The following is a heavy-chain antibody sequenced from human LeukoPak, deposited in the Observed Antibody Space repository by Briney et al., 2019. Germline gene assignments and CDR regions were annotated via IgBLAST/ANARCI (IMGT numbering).Heavy chain of an antibody. Sequence: GGSLRLSCTASGFSFGYYAMTWARQAPGKGLEWVGFIRSKAYGGTTEYAASVKGRFTISRDESKSSMYLQMNSLKTEDTAVYYCTRDNFGSYDFWGQGTRVTVSS. CDR3: TRDNFGSYDF. V-gene: IGHV3-49*04. D-gene: IGHD3-3*01. J-gene: IGHJ4*02. CDR2: IRSKAYGGTT. CDR1: GFSFGYYA.